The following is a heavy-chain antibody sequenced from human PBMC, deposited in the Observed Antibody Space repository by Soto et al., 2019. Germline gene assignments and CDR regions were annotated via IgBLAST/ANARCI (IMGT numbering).Heavy chain of an antibody. CDR2: IDWNRATT. Sequence: EVQLLESGGGVVQPGGSLRLSCIASGFIFDDYAIHWVRQVPGKGLEWVSGIDWNRATTGYADSVKGRFTLSRDNARNSLLRQWNSLRLEDSSLYYWVKDLGSHLYVFTTFAPGGQGTLVTVSS. V-gene: IGHV3-9*01. J-gene: IGHJ5*02. D-gene: IGHD3-16*01. CDR1: GFIFDDYA. CDR3: VKDLGSHLYVFTTFAP.